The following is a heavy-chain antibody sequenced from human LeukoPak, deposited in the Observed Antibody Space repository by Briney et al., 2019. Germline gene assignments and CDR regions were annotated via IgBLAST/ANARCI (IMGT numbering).Heavy chain of an antibody. Sequence: PSETLSLTCTVSGGSISSYFWSWIRQPPGKGLEWIGYIYSSGSTNYNPSLKSRVTISVDTSKNQFSLKLSSVTAADTAVYYCARSAQPNAFDIWGQGTLVAVSS. J-gene: IGHJ3*02. V-gene: IGHV4-59*01. CDR3: ARSAQPNAFDI. CDR1: GGSISSYF. CDR2: IYSSGST. D-gene: IGHD2-2*01.